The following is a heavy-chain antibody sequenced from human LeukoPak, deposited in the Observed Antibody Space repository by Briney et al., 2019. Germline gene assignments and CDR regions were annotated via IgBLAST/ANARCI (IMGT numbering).Heavy chain of an antibody. CDR3: ARSRIAAAGTVFDY. V-gene: IGHV1-69*06. CDR2: IIPIFGTA. D-gene: IGHD6-13*01. Sequence: GASVKVSCKASGGTFSSYAISWVRQAPGQGLEWMGGIIPIFGTANYAQKFQGRVTITADKSTSTAYMELSSLRSEDTAVYYCARSRIAAAGTVFDYWGQGTLVTVSS. J-gene: IGHJ4*02. CDR1: GGTFSSYA.